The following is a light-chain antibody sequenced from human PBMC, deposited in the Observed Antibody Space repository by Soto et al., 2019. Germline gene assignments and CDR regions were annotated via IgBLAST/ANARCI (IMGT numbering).Light chain of an antibody. Sequence: DFQMTQSFSSLSACXGDXVKXXCRXSQTISRWLAWSTQKPGKAPGRLIYTASTLEIGVPSRFTASGSGTEFTLTISSMHPDEFATDDCQEYNNYWTFGQGTKVDIK. CDR1: QTISRW. CDR2: TAS. J-gene: IGKJ1*01. CDR3: QEYNNYWT. V-gene: IGKV1-5*01.